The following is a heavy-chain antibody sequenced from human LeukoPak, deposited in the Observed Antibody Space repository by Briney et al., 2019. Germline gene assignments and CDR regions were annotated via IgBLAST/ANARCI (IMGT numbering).Heavy chain of an antibody. CDR1: GFNFSSYA. J-gene: IGHJ4*02. Sequence: GRSLRLFCGESGFNFSSYAMHWVRQATGRGLVGVAVISYDGSNKYYADAVKGRFTISRDNSKNSLYLQMSSLRAEGTAVYYCARDHRVYFSSTSCPKGYWSQGSLVTVSA. D-gene: IGHD2-2*01. V-gene: IGHV3-30*19. CDR3: ARDHRVYFSSTSCPKGY. CDR2: ISYDGSNK.